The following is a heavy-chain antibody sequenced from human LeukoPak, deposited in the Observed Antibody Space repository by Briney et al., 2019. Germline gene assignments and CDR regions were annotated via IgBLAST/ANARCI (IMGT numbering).Heavy chain of an antibody. V-gene: IGHV3-30*04. CDR1: GFTFSTYA. CDR3: ARDREYSYGYDY. Sequence: GGSLRLSCAASGFTFSTYAMHWVRQAPGKGLEWVALTSYDGSNKYYADSVKGRFTISRDNSKNTLYLQMNSLRAEDTAVYYCARDREYSYGYDYWGQGTLVTVPS. CDR2: TSYDGSNK. D-gene: IGHD5-18*01. J-gene: IGHJ4*02.